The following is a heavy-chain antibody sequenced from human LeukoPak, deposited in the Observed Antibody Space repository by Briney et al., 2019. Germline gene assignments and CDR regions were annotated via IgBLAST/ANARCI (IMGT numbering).Heavy chain of an antibody. CDR3: ARDQSLYYDILTGYLYFDY. CDR1: GYTFTSYG. Sequence: ASVKVPCKASGYTFTSYGISWVRQAPGQGLEWMGWISAYNGNTNYAQKLQGRVTMTTDTSTSTAYMELRSLRSDDTAVYYCARDQSLYYDILTGYLYFDYWGQGTLVTVSS. V-gene: IGHV1-18*04. J-gene: IGHJ4*02. CDR2: ISAYNGNT. D-gene: IGHD3-9*01.